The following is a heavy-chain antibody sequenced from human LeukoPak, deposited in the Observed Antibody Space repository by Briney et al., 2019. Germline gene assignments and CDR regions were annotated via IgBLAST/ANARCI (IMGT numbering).Heavy chain of an antibody. CDR1: GGSFSGYY. Sequence: SETLSLTCAVYGGSFSGYYWSWIRQPPGKGLEWIGEINHSGSTNYNPSLKSRVTTSVDTSKNQFSLKLSSVTAADTAVYYCARVEYSSGWYHYYYYGMDVWGQGTTVTVSS. J-gene: IGHJ6*02. D-gene: IGHD6-19*01. CDR3: ARVEYSSGWYHYYYYGMDV. V-gene: IGHV4-34*01. CDR2: INHSGST.